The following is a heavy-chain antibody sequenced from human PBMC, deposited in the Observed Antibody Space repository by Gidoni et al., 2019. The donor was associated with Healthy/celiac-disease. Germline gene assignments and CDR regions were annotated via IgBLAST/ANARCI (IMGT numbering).Heavy chain of an antibody. V-gene: IGHV3-15*01. Sequence: EVQLVEAGGGLVKPGGSLRLSCAASGFTFSKAWMSWVRQAPGKWLEWVGRIKSKTDGGTTDYAAPVKGRFTISRDDSKNTLYLQMNSLKSEDTAVYYCTTWIHPGAGYYYGMDVWGQGTTVTVSS. D-gene: IGHD6-19*01. CDR3: TTWIHPGAGYYYGMDV. CDR2: IKSKTDGGTT. J-gene: IGHJ6*02. CDR1: GFTFSKAW.